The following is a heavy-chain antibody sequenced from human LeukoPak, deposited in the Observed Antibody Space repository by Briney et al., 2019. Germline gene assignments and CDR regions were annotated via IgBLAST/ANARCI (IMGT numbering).Heavy chain of an antibody. D-gene: IGHD3-10*01. Sequence: PSETLSLTCTVSGGSINSGSYYWSWIRQPAGKGLEWIGRIHSSGTTNYKSSLKSRVTILVDTPRNHFSLKLSSVTAADTAVYYCAANSADYNTLGSSYKVWGQGTLVTVSS. CDR2: IHSSGTT. J-gene: IGHJ4*02. CDR1: GGSINSGSYY. CDR3: AANSADYNTLGSSYKV. V-gene: IGHV4-61*02.